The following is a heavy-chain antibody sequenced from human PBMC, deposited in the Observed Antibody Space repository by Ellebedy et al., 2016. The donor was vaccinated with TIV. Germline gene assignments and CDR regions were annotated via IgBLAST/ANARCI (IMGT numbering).Heavy chain of an antibody. CDR3: AGFRGEAVAGNWFDP. J-gene: IGHJ5*02. CDR1: GFTFDTYA. Sequence: GESLKISCVASGFTFDTYAMSWVRQAPGKGLEWVSHISGSGVKTYYADPVRGRFSISIDNSKNTLYLKMNSLRADDTAVYYCAGFRGEAVAGNWFDPWGQGTLVTVSS. V-gene: IGHV3-23*01. CDR2: ISGSGVKT. D-gene: IGHD6-19*01.